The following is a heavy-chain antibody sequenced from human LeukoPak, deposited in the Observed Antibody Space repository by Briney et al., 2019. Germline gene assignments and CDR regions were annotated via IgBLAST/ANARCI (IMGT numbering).Heavy chain of an antibody. CDR1: GFTFSSYV. CDR3: ARGTRGPGAFDI. J-gene: IGHJ3*02. D-gene: IGHD3-16*01. V-gene: IGHV3-33*01. Sequence: GGSLRLSCAASGFTFSSYVMHWVRQAPGKGLEWVAVIWYDGSNKYYADSVKGRFTISRDNSKNTLYLQMNSLRAEDTAVYYCARGTRGPGAFDIWGQGTMVTVSS. CDR2: IWYDGSNK.